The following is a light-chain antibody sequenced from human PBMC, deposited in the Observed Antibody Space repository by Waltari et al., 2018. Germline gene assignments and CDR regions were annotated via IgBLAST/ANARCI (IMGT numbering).Light chain of an antibody. CDR1: QTVRNN. J-gene: IGKJ4*01. Sequence: EIVMTQSPATLSVSPGDRVTLSCRASQTVRNNLAWYQQKPGQAPRLLIYAASTRATGIPARFSGSGSGTEFTLTISSLQSEDFAVYYCQQYNNWPPLTFGGGTKVEIK. CDR2: AAS. V-gene: IGKV3-15*01. CDR3: QQYNNWPPLT.